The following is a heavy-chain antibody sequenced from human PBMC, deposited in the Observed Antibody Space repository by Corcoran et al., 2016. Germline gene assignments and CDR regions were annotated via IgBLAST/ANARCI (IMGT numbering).Heavy chain of an antibody. V-gene: IGHV3-7*01. CDR1: GFTISSYW. J-gene: IGHJ4*02. CDR2: IKQDGSVK. CDR3: ARDVDGDLDY. Sequence: EVQLVESGGGLVQPGGSLRLSCAASGFTISSYWMSWVRQAPGKGLEWVANIKQDGSVKHYVDSVKGRFTISRDNAKNSLYLQMNSRRAEDTAVYDCARDVDGDLDYWGQGTLVTVSS. D-gene: IGHD4-17*01.